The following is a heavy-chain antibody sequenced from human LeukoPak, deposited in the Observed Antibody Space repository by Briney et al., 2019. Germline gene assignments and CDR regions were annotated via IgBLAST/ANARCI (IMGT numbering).Heavy chain of an antibody. Sequence: GASVKVSCMASGYTFTGYYMHWVRQAPGQGLEWLGWINPNSGGTNYAQKFQGRVTMTRDTSISTAYMELSRLRSDDTAVYYCARQKYCSGGSCFDPWGQGTLVTVSS. D-gene: IGHD2-15*01. CDR1: GYTFTGYY. V-gene: IGHV1-2*02. J-gene: IGHJ5*02. CDR3: ARQKYCSGGSCFDP. CDR2: INPNSGGT.